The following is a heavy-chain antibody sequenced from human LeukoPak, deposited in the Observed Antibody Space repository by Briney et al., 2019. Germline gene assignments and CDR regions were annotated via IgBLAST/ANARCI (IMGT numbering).Heavy chain of an antibody. V-gene: IGHV3-66*01. CDR2: IFSNGNT. D-gene: IGHD3-10*01. J-gene: IGHJ4*02. CDR3: ARERFDYYGSGSYYHLDY. CDR1: GFTVSTNY. Sequence: AGGSLRLSCAASGFTVSTNYMSWVRQAPGKGLEGVSVIFSNGNTYYADSVKGRFSMSRDNSKDTLYLQMNSLRAEDTAVYYCARERFDYYGSGSYYHLDYWGQGTLVTVSS.